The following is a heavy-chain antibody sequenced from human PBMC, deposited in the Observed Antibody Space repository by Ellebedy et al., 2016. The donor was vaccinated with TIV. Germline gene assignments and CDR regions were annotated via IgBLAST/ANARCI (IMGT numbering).Heavy chain of an antibody. Sequence: GGSLRLXXAASGFTFSNYWMAWIRQAPGKGLEWVAKIKQDGTENYYVDSVKGRFSISRDNAQNSLSLHMNSLRAEDTALYFCARNRAWFRDLIYGGGMDVWGQGTTVTVSS. CDR3: ARNRAWFRDLIYGGGMDV. D-gene: IGHD3-10*01. J-gene: IGHJ6*02. V-gene: IGHV3-7*02. CDR2: IKQDGTEN. CDR1: GFTFSNYW.